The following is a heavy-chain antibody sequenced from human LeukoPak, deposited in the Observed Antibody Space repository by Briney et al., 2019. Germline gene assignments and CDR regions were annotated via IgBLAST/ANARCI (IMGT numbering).Heavy chain of an antibody. J-gene: IGHJ3*02. Sequence: GGSLRLSCAASGFTFSSYAMSWVRQAPGKGLEWVSAISGSGGSTYYADSVKGRFTISRDDSKNTLYLQMNSLRAEDTAVYYCAKAIGYSYDLDAFDIWGQGTMVTVSS. CDR2: ISGSGGST. CDR3: AKAIGYSYDLDAFDI. D-gene: IGHD5-18*01. V-gene: IGHV3-23*01. CDR1: GFTFSSYA.